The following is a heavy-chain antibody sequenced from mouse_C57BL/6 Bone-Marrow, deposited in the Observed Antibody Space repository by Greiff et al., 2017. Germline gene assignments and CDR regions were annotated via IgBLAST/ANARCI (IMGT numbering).Heavy chain of an antibody. J-gene: IGHJ3*01. D-gene: IGHD1-1*01. V-gene: IGHV2-5*01. CDR1: GFSLTSYG. CDR2: IWGGGST. Sequence: VKLVESGPGLVQPSQGLSITCTVSGFSLTSYGVHWVRQSPGKGLEWLGVIWGGGSTDYNAAFMSRLSITKDNSKSQVFFKMNSLQADDTAIYYCAKGSSFAWFAYWGQGTLVTVSA. CDR3: AKGSSFAWFAY.